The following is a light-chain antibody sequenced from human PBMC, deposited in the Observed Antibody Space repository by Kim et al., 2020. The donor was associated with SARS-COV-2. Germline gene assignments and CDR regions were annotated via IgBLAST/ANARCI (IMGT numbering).Light chain of an antibody. CDR3: QQGITFPPT. CDR2: TAS. V-gene: IGKV1-12*01. J-gene: IGKJ4*01. Sequence: GSGGYRCTIIWRASQYITNYLAWDQQRPGKAPKLLIYTASTLQTGVPSRFSGSGSGTDFALTISSLQPEDFATDYCQQGITFPPTFGGGTKVDIK. CDR1: QYITNY.